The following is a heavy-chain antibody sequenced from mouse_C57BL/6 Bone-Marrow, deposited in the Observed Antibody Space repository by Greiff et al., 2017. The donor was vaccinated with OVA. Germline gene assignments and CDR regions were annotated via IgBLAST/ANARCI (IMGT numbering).Heavy chain of an antibody. J-gene: IGHJ4*01. CDR1: GYTFTGYW. Sequence: QVQLQQSGAELMKPGASVKLSCKATGYTFTGYWIEWVKQRPGHGLEWIGEILPGSGSTNYNEKFKGKATFTADTSSNTAYMQLSSLTTEGSAIYYGARLDTTVVAPAMDDWGQGTSVTVSS. CDR2: ILPGSGST. D-gene: IGHD1-1*01. V-gene: IGHV1-9*01. CDR3: ARLDTTVVAPAMDD.